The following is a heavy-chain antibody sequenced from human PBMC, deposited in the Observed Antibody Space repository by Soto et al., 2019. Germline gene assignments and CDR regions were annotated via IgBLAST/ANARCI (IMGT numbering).Heavy chain of an antibody. CDR3: ARQGQPYLSPRDSYGMDV. V-gene: IGHV4-59*01. CDR1: GGSISSYY. D-gene: IGHD2-21*01. Sequence: SETLSLTCTAPGGSISSYYWSWIRQPPGKGLEWIGYIYYSGSTNYNPSLTSRVTISVDTSKNQFSLKLSSVTAADTALYFCARQGQPYLSPRDSYGMDVWGQGTSVTVSS. CDR2: IYYSGST. J-gene: IGHJ6*02.